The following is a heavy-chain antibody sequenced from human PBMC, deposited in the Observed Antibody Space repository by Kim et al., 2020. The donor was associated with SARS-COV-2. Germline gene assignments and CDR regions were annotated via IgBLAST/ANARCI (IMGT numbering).Heavy chain of an antibody. V-gene: IGHV3-72*01. D-gene: IGHD1-26*01. CDR2: SRHKARSYST. CDR1: GFTFSDHY. Sequence: GGSLRLSCVGSGFTFSDHYIDWVRQAPGKGLEWVARSRHKARSYSTEYAASVKGRFTISRDDSKNSVYLQMNSLKAEDTAVYYCGGVLVEATVVDVWGQGTTVTVSS. CDR3: GGVLVEATVVDV. J-gene: IGHJ6*02.